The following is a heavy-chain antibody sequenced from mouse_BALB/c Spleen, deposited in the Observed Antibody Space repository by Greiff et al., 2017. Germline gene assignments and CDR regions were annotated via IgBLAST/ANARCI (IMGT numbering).Heavy chain of an antibody. CDR2: IWAGGST. Sequence: VQLVESGPGLVAPSQSLSITCTVSRFSLTSYGVHWVRQPPGKGLEWLGVIWAGGSTNYNSALMSRLSISKDNSKSQVFLKMNSLQTDDTAMYYCARDGDYYGSSYFDYWGQGTTLTVSS. D-gene: IGHD1-1*01. V-gene: IGHV2-9*02. CDR1: RFSLTSYG. CDR3: ARDGDYYGSSYFDY. J-gene: IGHJ2*01.